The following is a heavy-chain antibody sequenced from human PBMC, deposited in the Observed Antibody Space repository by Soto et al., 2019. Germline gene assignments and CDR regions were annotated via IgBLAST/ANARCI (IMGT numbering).Heavy chain of an antibody. CDR1: GFTFSSYG. D-gene: IGHD1-26*01. CDR3: AREGEVGYMDV. J-gene: IGHJ6*03. V-gene: IGHV3-33*01. CDR2: IWYDGSNK. Sequence: GGSLRLSCAASGFTFSSYGMHWVRQAPGKGLEWVAVIWYDGSNKYYADSVKGRFTISRDNSKNTLYLQMNSLRAEDTAVYYCAREGEVGYMDVWGKGTTVTVSS.